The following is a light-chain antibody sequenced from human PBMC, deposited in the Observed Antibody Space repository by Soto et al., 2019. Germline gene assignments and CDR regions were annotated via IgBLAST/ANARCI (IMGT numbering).Light chain of an antibody. CDR2: EVT. V-gene: IGLV2-8*01. J-gene: IGLJ2*01. Sequence: QSVLTQPPSASGSPGQSVTISCSGTRSDIGAYNYVSWYQQHPGKAPKLMIYEVTKRPPGVPGRFSASKSGNAASLTVSGLQAEDEAEYYCSSFAGNNSVLFGGGTKVTVL. CDR3: SSFAGNNSVL. CDR1: RSDIGAYNY.